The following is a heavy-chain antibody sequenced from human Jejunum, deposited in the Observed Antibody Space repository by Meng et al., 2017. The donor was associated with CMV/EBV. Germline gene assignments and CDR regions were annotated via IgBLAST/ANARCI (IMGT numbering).Heavy chain of an antibody. CDR1: GGSISSGSYY. CDR2: IYASGTT. Sequence: LTCTVSGGSISSGSYYWSWIRQPAGKGLEWIGRIYASGTTNYNPSLNSRVTMSVDTSKNQFALKLNSVAAADTAVYYCVRGEDGYLYWGQGTLVTVSS. D-gene: IGHD5-24*01. CDR3: VRGEDGYLY. V-gene: IGHV4-61*02. J-gene: IGHJ4*02.